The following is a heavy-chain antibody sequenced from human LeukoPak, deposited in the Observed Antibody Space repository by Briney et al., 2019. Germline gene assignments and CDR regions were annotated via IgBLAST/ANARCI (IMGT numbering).Heavy chain of an antibody. D-gene: IGHD3-16*01. Sequence: GGSLRLSCAASGFTFDDYGMSWVRQAPGKGLEWVSGINWNGGSTGYADSVKGRFTISRDNAKNSLYLQMNSLRAEDTALYYCARRRGEGYYYYYMDVWGKGTSVTVSS. CDR3: ARRRGEGYYYYYMDV. V-gene: IGHV3-20*04. J-gene: IGHJ6*03. CDR1: GFTFDDYG. CDR2: INWNGGST.